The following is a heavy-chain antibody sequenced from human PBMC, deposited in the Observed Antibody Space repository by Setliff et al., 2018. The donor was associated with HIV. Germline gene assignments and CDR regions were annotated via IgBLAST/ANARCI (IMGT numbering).Heavy chain of an antibody. CDR2: IYYSGTT. D-gene: IGHD2-21*02. Sequence: PSETLSLTCSVSGGSINSDNYYWGWIRQAPGKGLEWIGSIYYSGTTDYNPSLRGRVTISVDRSRNQFSLTLNSVTAADTATYYCASRGIVVVTMSMPDEFFVHWGHGTLVTVSS. CDR3: ASRGIVVVTMSMPDEFFVH. J-gene: IGHJ1*01. V-gene: IGHV4-39*01. CDR1: GGSINSDNYY.